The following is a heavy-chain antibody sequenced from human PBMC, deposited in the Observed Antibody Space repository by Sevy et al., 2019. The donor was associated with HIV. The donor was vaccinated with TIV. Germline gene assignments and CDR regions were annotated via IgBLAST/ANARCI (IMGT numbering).Heavy chain of an antibody. CDR2: IKSKTDGGTT. CDR3: TPCYYDSSGYYYHDAFDI. Sequence: GGSLRLSCAASGFTFSNAWMSWVRQAPGKGLEWVGRIKSKTDGGTTDYAAPVKGRFTISRDDSKNTLYLKMNSLKTEDTAVYYCTPCYYDSSGYYYHDAFDIWGQGTMVTVSS. V-gene: IGHV3-15*01. D-gene: IGHD3-22*01. CDR1: GFTFSNAW. J-gene: IGHJ3*02.